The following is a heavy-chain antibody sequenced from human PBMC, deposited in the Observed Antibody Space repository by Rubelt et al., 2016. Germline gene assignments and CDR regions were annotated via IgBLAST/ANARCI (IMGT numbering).Heavy chain of an antibody. V-gene: IGHV3-7*01. J-gene: IGHJ4*02. CDR3: ARERAGSY. CDR2: INQHGSDR. CDR1: GFTFNNYN. D-gene: IGHD3-10*01. Sequence: VQVVESGGGVVQPGKSLRLSCAASGFTFNNYNMHWVRQAPGKGLEWVANINQHGSDRYHADSVKGRFTSSRDNTKNSLYLQMNSLRAEDTAVYYCARERAGSYWGQGTLVTVSS.